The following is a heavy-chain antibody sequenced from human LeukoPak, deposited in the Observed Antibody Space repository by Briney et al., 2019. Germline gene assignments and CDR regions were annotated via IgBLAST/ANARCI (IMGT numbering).Heavy chain of an antibody. J-gene: IGHJ4*02. CDR2: IKPDGSDQ. Sequence: PGGSLRLSCAASGFTFSDYWMNWVRQTPGKGLEWVANIKPDGSDQYYVDSVKGRFTISRDNAKNSLSLQMNSLRAEDTAVYYCARDQYYDSSGYSYWGQGTLVTVSS. D-gene: IGHD3-22*01. CDR1: GFTFSDYW. CDR3: ARDQYYDSSGYSY. V-gene: IGHV3-7*05.